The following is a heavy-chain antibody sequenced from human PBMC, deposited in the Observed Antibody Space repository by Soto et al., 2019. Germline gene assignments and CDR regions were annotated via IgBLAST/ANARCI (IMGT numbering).Heavy chain of an antibody. CDR1: GGTFSSYA. J-gene: IGHJ2*01. CDR3: ASGPRSMIVVVPHSSFAL. V-gene: IGHV1-69*12. Sequence: QVQLVQSGAEVKKPGSSVKVSCKASGGTFSSYAISWVRQAPGQGLEWMGGLIPIFGTANYAQKFKGRVTITADESTTERYMEQPSLRAEDEAVYCCASGPRSMIVVVPHSSFALWGRGTMVTVSS. CDR2: LIPIFGTA. D-gene: IGHD3-22*01.